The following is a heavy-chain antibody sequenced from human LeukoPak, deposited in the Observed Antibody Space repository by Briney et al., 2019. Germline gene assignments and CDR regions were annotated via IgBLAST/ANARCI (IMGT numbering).Heavy chain of an antibody. CDR2: INAGNGNT. CDR1: GYTFTSYA. D-gene: IGHD6-13*01. CDR3: ARDEDSSSWGGYYGMDV. V-gene: IGHV1-3*01. Sequence: GASVTVSCTASGYTFTSYAMHWVRQAPGQRLEWMGWINAGNGNTKYSQKFQGRVTITRDTSASTAYMELSSLRSEDTAVYYCARDEDSSSWGGYYGMDVWGQGTTVTVSS. J-gene: IGHJ6*02.